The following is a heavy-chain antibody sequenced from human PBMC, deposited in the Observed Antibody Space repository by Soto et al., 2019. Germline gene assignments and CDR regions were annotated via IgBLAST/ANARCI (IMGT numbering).Heavy chain of an antibody. J-gene: IGHJ4*02. D-gene: IGHD6-19*01. V-gene: IGHV1-2*04. CDR2: INPNSGGT. CDR3: ARAKGKSSGWYGVYYFDY. Sequence: VKVSCKASGYTFTGYYMHWVRQAPGQGLEWMGWINPNSGGTNYAQKFQGWVTMTRDTSISTAYMELSRLRSDDTAVYYCARAKGKSSGWYGVYYFDYWGQGTLVTVSS. CDR1: GYTFTGYY.